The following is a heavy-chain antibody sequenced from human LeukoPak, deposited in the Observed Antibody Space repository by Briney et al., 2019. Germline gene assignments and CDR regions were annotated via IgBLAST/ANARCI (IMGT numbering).Heavy chain of an antibody. D-gene: IGHD3-22*01. V-gene: IGHV3-23*01. Sequence: GGSLRLSCAASGFTFSSYAMSWVRQPPGKGLEWGSAISGRGGSTYYADSVKGRFTISRDNSKNTLYLQMNSLRAEDTAVYYCAKNDDSSGYPIGFDYWGQGTLVTVSS. CDR2: ISGRGGST. J-gene: IGHJ4*02. CDR3: AKNDDSSGYPIGFDY. CDR1: GFTFSSYA.